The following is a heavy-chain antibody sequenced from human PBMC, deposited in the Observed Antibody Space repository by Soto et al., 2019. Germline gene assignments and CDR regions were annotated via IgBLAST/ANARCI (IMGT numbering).Heavy chain of an antibody. CDR3: ARRGYSSGWAAYYYYVMDV. CDR1: GYTFTSYG. Sequence: ASVKVSCKASGYTFTSYGISWVRQAPGQGLEWMGWISAYNGNTNYAQKLQGRVTMTTDTSTSTAYMELRSLRSDDTAVYYCARRGYSSGWAAYYYYVMDVWGQGTTVTVSS. CDR2: ISAYNGNT. J-gene: IGHJ6*02. V-gene: IGHV1-18*01. D-gene: IGHD6-19*01.